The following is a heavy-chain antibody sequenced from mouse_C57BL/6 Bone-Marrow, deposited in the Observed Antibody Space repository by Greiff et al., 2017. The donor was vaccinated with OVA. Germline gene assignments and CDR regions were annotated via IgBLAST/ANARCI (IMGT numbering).Heavy chain of an antibody. V-gene: IGHV1-54*01. CDR2: INPGSGGT. CDR3: ARWDYGSSYWYFDV. J-gene: IGHJ1*03. D-gene: IGHD1-1*01. CDR1: GYAFTNYL. Sequence: QVQLKQSGAELVRPGTSVKVSCKASGYAFTNYLIEWVKQRPGQGLEWIGVINPGSGGTNYHEQFTGKATPTADKSSRTAYMQLSSRTSEDSAVYFCARWDYGSSYWYFDVWGTGTTVTVSS.